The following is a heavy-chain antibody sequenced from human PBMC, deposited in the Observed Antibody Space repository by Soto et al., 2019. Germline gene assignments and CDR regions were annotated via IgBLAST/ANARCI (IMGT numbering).Heavy chain of an antibody. CDR1: GGSISSYY. CDR2: VYYSGST. CDR3: ARDTLTNSHEVFDI. Sequence: QVQLQESGPGLVKPSETLSLTCTVSGGSISSYYWTWIRQPPGKRLEWIGYVYYSGSTNYNPSLKSRVTLSVDMSKSQCSLKRCSVTAADTGVYFCARDTLTNSHEVFDIWGQGTMVTVSS. V-gene: IGHV4-59*01. J-gene: IGHJ3*02. D-gene: IGHD4-17*01.